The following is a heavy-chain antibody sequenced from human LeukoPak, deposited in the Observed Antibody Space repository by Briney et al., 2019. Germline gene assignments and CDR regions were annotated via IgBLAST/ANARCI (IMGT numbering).Heavy chain of an antibody. Sequence: ASETLSLTCTVSGGSISSSNSYWGWIRQPPGKGLEWIGSIYDSGITYYNPSLKSRVTVSVDTSKNQFSLKLSSVTAADTALYYCARGYCSGGSCYYGEAFDIWGQGTMVTVS. CDR3: ARGYCSGGSCYYGEAFDI. CDR1: GGSISSSNSY. CDR2: IYDSGIT. D-gene: IGHD2-15*01. J-gene: IGHJ3*02. V-gene: IGHV4-39*07.